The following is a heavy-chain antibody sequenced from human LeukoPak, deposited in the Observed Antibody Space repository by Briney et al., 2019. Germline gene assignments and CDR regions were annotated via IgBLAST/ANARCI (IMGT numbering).Heavy chain of an antibody. CDR1: GYTLTELS. CDR2: FDPEDGET. Sequence: GASVKVSCKVSGYTLTELSMHWVRQAPGKGLEWMGGFDPEDGETIYAQKFQGRVTITRDTSASTAYMELSSLRSEDAAVYYCARAELWELLSCYYGMDVWGQGTTVTVSS. D-gene: IGHD1-26*01. J-gene: IGHJ6*02. CDR3: ARAELWELLSCYYGMDV. V-gene: IGHV1-24*01.